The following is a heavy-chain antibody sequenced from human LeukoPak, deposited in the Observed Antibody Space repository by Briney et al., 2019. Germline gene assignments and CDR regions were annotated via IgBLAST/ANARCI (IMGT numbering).Heavy chain of an antibody. Sequence: ASVKVSCEASGYTFTSYDINWVRQAAGQGLEWMGWMNPNSGNTGYAQKFQGRVTMTRNTSINTAYMELSSLRPEDTAVYYCARLPYYDSSGSPSHWGQGALVTVSS. D-gene: IGHD3-22*01. CDR1: GYTFTSYD. CDR2: MNPNSGNT. V-gene: IGHV1-8*01. CDR3: ARLPYYDSSGSPSH. J-gene: IGHJ4*02.